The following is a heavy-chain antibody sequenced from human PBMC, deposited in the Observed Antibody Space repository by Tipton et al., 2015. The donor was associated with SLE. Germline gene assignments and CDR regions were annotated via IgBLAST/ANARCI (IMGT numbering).Heavy chain of an antibody. D-gene: IGHD7-27*01. Sequence: TLSLTCTVSGGSISSYYWSWIRQPPGKGLEWSGYIYTSGSTNYNPSLKSRVTISVDTSKNQFSLKLSAVTAADTAVYYCARARGSPLTGDFAFDIWGQGTMVTVSS. CDR1: GGSISSYY. J-gene: IGHJ3*02. CDR3: ARARGSPLTGDFAFDI. CDR2: IYTSGST. V-gene: IGHV4-4*08.